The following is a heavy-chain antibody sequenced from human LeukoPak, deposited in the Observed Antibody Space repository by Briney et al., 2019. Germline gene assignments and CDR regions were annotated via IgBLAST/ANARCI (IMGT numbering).Heavy chain of an antibody. J-gene: IGHJ3*02. CDR2: INQDGSAK. CDR3: ATDSFSISSISLPSADAFDI. Sequence: PGGSLRLSCGASGFTFSNYWMTWVRQAPGKGLEWVANINQDGSAKYYVGSVKGRFTISRDNAKNSLYLQMNSLRVDDTAVYHCATDSFSISSISLPSADAFDIWGQGTMVTVSS. D-gene: IGHD3-3*02. V-gene: IGHV3-7*01. CDR1: GFTFSNYW.